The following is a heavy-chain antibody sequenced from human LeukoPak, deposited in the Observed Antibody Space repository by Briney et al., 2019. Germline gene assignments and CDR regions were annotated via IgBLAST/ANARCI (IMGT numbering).Heavy chain of an antibody. CDR1: GFTFSAYW. J-gene: IGHJ4*02. D-gene: IGHD4/OR15-4a*01. CDR3: VRDVHATYDY. V-gene: IGHV3-7*03. CDR2: IKQDGGEV. Sequence: PGGSLTLSCAASGFTFSAYWMAWVRQAPGKALEWVASIKQDGGEVFYVHSVMGRFTISRDNAQNSLYLQMNSLRDDDTAIYYCVRDVHATYDYWGQGTLVTVSS.